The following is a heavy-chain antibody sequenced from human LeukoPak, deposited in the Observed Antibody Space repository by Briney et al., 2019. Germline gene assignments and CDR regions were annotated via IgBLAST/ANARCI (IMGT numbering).Heavy chain of an antibody. CDR1: GFTFSSYA. CDR3: ARDHDGNSPGDY. Sequence: GRSLRLSCAASGFTFSSYAMHWVRQAPGKGLEWVAVISYDGSNKYYADSVKGRFTISRDNSKNTLYLQMNSLRAEDTAVYYCARDHDGNSPGDYWGQGTLVTVSS. J-gene: IGHJ4*02. V-gene: IGHV3-30-3*01. CDR2: ISYDGSNK. D-gene: IGHD4-4*01.